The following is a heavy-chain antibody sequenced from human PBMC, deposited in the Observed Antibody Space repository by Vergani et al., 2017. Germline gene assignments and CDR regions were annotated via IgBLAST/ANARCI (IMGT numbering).Heavy chain of an antibody. CDR2: IYPGDSDT. V-gene: IGHV5-51*01. D-gene: IGHD3-10*01. CDR3: AATNTMQDAFDI. J-gene: IGHJ3*02. CDR1: GYSFTSYW. Sequence: EVQLVQSGAEVKKPGESLKISCKGSGYSFTSYWIGRLRQMPGKGLEWMGIIYPGDSDTRYRPSLQCQVTISADKSISTAYLQWSSLKASDTAMYYCAATNTMQDAFDIWGQGTMVTVYS.